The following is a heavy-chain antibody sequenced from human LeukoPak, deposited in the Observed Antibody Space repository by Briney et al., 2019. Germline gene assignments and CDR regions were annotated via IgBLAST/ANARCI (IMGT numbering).Heavy chain of an antibody. CDR1: GYSTSSGYY. D-gene: IGHD6-13*01. CDR3: ARPSSSGYGFDY. CDR2: IYHSGST. V-gene: IGHV4-38-2*01. Sequence: KTSETLSLTCAVSGYSTSSGYYWGWIRQPPGKGLEWIGSIYHSGSTYYNPSLKSRVTISVDTSKNQFSLKLSSVTAADTAVYYCARPSSSGYGFDYWRQGTLVTVSS. J-gene: IGHJ4*02.